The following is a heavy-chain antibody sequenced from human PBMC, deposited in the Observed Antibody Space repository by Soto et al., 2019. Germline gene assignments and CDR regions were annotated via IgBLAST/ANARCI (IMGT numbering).Heavy chain of an antibody. CDR3: AKDYTVAADPSSVILFDY. V-gene: IGHV3-23*01. Sequence: PGGSLRLSCAASGFTFNHYAMSWVRQAPGKGLEWVSIIIANGGTFYADSVKGRFTISSDNSKNTVYLQMSSLRVEDTAIYYCAKDYTVAADPSSVILFDYWGQGALVTVSS. CDR2: IIANGGT. D-gene: IGHD2-15*01. CDR1: GFTFNHYA. J-gene: IGHJ4*02.